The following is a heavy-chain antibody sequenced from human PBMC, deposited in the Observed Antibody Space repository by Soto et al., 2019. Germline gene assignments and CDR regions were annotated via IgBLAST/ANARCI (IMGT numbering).Heavy chain of an antibody. J-gene: IGHJ6*03. CDR2: IYYSGST. D-gene: IGHD3-9*01. CDR1: GGSISSYY. Sequence: PSETLSLTCTVSGGSISSYYWSWIRQPPGKGLEWIGYIYYSGSTNYNPSLKSRVTISVDTSKNQFSLKLSSVTAADTAVYYCARGLPYDILTGYYQYYYYYLDVWGKGTTVTVSS. CDR3: ARGLPYDILTGYYQYYYYYLDV. V-gene: IGHV4-59*08.